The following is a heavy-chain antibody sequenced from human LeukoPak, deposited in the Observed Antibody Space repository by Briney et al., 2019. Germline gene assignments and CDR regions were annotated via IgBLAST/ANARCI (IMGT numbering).Heavy chain of an antibody. V-gene: IGHV3-23*01. Sequence: PGGSLRLSCAASGFTFSSYAMSWVRQAPGKGLEWVSAISGSGGSTYYADSVKGPFTISRDNSKNTLYLQMNILRAEDTAVYYCAKAPGVVPATRYYYYMDVWGKGTTVTVSS. CDR3: AKAPGVVPATRYYYYMDV. CDR2: ISGSGGST. D-gene: IGHD3-3*01. J-gene: IGHJ6*03. CDR1: GFTFSSYA.